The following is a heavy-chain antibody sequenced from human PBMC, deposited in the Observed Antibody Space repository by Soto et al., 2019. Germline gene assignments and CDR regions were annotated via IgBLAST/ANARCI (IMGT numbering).Heavy chain of an antibody. CDR1: GGTFSSYT. CDR2: IIPIFGTA. CDR3: ARGNHRWLQLWYFDL. Sequence: QVQLVQSRAEVKKPGSSVTVSCKASGGTFSSYTISWVRRAPGQGLEWMGGIIPIFGTANYAQKFQGRVTITADESTSTAYMELSSLRSEDTAVYYCARGNHRWLQLWYFDLWGRGTLVTVSS. D-gene: IGHD5-12*01. V-gene: IGHV1-69*12. J-gene: IGHJ2*01.